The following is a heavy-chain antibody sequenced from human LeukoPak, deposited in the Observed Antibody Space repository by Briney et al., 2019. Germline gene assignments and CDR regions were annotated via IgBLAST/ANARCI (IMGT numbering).Heavy chain of an antibody. Sequence: SLTLNCTASGFTFGDYAMSWVRQAPGKGLEGVGFIRSNAYGGATEYAASVTGSSTISRDDSTSNAYLQMNNLKTKDPAVYYCTRDDYGDYGFYYYMDVWGKGTTVTISS. CDR1: GFTFGDYA. J-gene: IGHJ6*03. D-gene: IGHD4-17*01. CDR2: IRSNAYGGAT. V-gene: IGHV3-49*04. CDR3: TRDDYGDYGFYYYMDV.